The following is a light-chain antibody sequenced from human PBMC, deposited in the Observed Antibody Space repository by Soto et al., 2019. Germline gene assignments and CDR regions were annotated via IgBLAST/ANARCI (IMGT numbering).Light chain of an antibody. V-gene: IGKV3-20*01. Sequence: EIVLTQSPGTLSLSPGEGATLSCRASQSVSSSFLAWYQQKPGQAPRLLIYGASSRAPGIPDRFRGSASGNEFPLTLSRLEPEDFALYYCQQYGSSPWTFGQGTKVEIK. CDR3: QQYGSSPWT. CDR1: QSVSSSF. CDR2: GAS. J-gene: IGKJ1*01.